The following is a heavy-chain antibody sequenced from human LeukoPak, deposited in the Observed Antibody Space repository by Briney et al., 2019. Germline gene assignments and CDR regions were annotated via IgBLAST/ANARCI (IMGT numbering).Heavy chain of an antibody. V-gene: IGHV3-30-3*01. J-gene: IGHJ4*02. CDR1: GFTFSSYA. Sequence: GRSLRLSCAASGFTFSSYAMHWVRQAPGKGLEWVAVISYDGSNKYYADSVKGRFTISRDNSKNTLYLQMNSLRAEDTAVYYCASFYPASDYWGQGTLVTVSS. CDR3: ASFYPASDY. CDR2: ISYDGSNK. D-gene: IGHD2/OR15-2a*01.